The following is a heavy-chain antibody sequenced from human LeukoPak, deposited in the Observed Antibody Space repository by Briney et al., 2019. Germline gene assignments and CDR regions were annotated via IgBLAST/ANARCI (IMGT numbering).Heavy chain of an antibody. D-gene: IGHD3-10*01. V-gene: IGHV1-2*02. CDR1: GYTFTSYG. Sequence: GAPVKVSCKASGYTFTSYGISWVRQAPGQGLEWMGWINPNSGGTNYAQKFQGRVTMTRDTSISTAYMELSRLRSDDTAVYYCARVEGRDDAFDIWGQGTMVTVSS. CDR2: INPNSGGT. CDR3: ARVEGRDDAFDI. J-gene: IGHJ3*02.